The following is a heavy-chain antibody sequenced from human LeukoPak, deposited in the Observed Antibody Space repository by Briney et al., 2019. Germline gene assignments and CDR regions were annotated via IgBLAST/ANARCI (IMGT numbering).Heavy chain of an antibody. Sequence: GASVKVSCKASGYTFTSYHMHWVRQAPGQGLEWMGIINPSGGSTSYAQKFQGRVTMTRDTSTSTVYMELSSLRSEDTAVYYCASSSGSYSPFDYWGQGTLVTVSS. D-gene: IGHD1-26*01. CDR3: ASSSGSYSPFDY. CDR2: INPSGGST. CDR1: GYTFTSYH. J-gene: IGHJ4*02. V-gene: IGHV1-46*01.